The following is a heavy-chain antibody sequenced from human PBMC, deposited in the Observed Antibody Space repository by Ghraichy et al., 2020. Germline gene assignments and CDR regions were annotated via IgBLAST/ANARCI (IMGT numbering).Heavy chain of an antibody. J-gene: IGHJ4*02. Sequence: GGSLRLSCTASGFTFSYYWMHWVRQAPEKGLVWVSRVNSDGTNTIYADSVKGRFTISRDNAKNTLYLQMNSLRVEDTAVYYCARGDYWRTIDYWGQRVLVTVSS. D-gene: IGHD3-3*01. CDR1: GFTFSYYW. CDR3: ARGDYWRTIDY. V-gene: IGHV3-74*01. CDR2: VNSDGTNT.